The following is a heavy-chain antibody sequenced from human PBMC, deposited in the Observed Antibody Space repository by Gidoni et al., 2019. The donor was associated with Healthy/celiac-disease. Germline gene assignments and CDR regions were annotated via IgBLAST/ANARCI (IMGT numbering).Heavy chain of an antibody. CDR1: GGSISSYY. D-gene: IGHD3-3*01. CDR3: ARGPSYDFWSGTYYYMDV. CDR2: IYYCGST. V-gene: IGHV4-59*01. J-gene: IGHJ6*03. Sequence: QVQLQESGPGLVKPSETLSLTCTVSGGSISSYYWSWIRQPPGKGLEWIGYIYYCGSTNYNPSLKSRVTISVDTSKNQFSLKLSSVTAADTAVYYCARGPSYDFWSGTYYYMDVWGKGTTVTVSS.